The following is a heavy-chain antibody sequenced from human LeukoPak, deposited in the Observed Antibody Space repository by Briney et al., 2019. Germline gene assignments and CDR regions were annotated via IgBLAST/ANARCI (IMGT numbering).Heavy chain of an antibody. CDR3: AKDPRTSWSGPFGY. D-gene: IGHD1-14*01. J-gene: IGHJ4*02. CDR2: ISYDGSNK. Sequence: GGSLRLSCAASGFTFSSYGMHWVRQAPGKGLEWVAVISYDGSNKYYADSVKGRFTISRDNSKNTLYLQMNSLRAEDTAVYYCAKDPRTSWSGPFGYWGQGTLVTVSS. CDR1: GFTFSSYG. V-gene: IGHV3-30*18.